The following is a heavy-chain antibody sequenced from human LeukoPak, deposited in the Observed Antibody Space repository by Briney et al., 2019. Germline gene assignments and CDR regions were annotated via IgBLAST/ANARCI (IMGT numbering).Heavy chain of an antibody. CDR1: GFTFSNYA. V-gene: IGHV3-23*01. D-gene: IGHD4-17*01. Sequence: GGSLRLSCAASGFTFSNYAMSWVRQAPGKGLQWVSTMSGSGVNTYYADSVKGRFTVSRDNSKNTLYLQMNSLRAEDTAVYYCAKSGPQEMTTVNYWGQGTLVTVSS. CDR3: AKSGPQEMTTVNY. J-gene: IGHJ4*02. CDR2: MSGSGVNT.